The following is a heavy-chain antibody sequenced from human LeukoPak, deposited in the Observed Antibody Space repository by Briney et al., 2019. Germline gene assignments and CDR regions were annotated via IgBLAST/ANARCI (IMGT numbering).Heavy chain of an antibody. D-gene: IGHD3-10*01. Sequence: SETLSLTCTVSGGSISSHYWSWIRQPPGKGLEWIGYIYYSGSTNYNPSLKSRVTIPVHTSKNQFSLKLSSVTAADTAVYYCARGSRGGYYMDVWGKGTTVTVSS. CDR2: IYYSGST. J-gene: IGHJ6*03. CDR3: ARGSRGGYYMDV. V-gene: IGHV4-59*11. CDR1: GGSISSHY.